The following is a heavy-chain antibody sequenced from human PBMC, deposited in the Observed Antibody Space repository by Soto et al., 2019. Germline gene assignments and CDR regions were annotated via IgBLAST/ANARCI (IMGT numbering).Heavy chain of an antibody. CDR2: IIPIFGTA. Sequence: QVQLVQSGAEVKKPGSSVKVSCKASGGTFSSYAISWVRQAPGQGLEWMGGIIPIFGTANYEQKFQGRVTITADESTSTAYMELSSLRSEDTAVYHCARDRDYYDSSGYSSPYGMDVWGQGTTVTVSS. V-gene: IGHV1-69*01. CDR1: GGTFSSYA. CDR3: ARDRDYYDSSGYSSPYGMDV. J-gene: IGHJ6*02. D-gene: IGHD3-22*01.